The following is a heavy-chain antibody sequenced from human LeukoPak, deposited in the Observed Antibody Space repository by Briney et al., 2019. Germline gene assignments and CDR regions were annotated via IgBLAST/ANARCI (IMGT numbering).Heavy chain of an antibody. CDR2: IYWDDDK. CDR3: AHTKYSYGSYYFDY. V-gene: IGHV2-5*02. Sequence: SGPTLVNPTQTLTLTCTFSGFSLSTSGVGVGWIRQPPGKALEWLALIYWDDDKRYSPSLKSRLTITKDTSKNQEVLTMTNMDPVDTATYYCAHTKYSYGSYYFDYWGQGTLVTVSS. D-gene: IGHD5-18*01. CDR1: GFSLSTSGVG. J-gene: IGHJ4*02.